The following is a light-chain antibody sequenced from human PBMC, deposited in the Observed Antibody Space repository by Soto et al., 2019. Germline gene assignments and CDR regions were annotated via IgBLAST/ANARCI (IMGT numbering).Light chain of an antibody. J-gene: IGLJ1*01. CDR2: SNN. CDR3: AAWDDSLNAFYV. Sequence: QSVLTQPPSASGTPGQRVTISCSGSSSKIGSNTVNWYQQLPGTAPKLLIYSNNQRPSGVPDRFSGSKSGTSASLAISGLQSEDEADYYCAAWDDSLNAFYVSGTGTKVTVL. V-gene: IGLV1-44*01. CDR1: SSKIGSNT.